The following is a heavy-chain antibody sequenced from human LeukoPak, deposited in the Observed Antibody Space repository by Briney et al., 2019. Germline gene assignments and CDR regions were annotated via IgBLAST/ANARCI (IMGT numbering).Heavy chain of an antibody. D-gene: IGHD4-23*01. CDR3: AAGALRWLNY. J-gene: IGHJ4*02. CDR2: IYYSGST. V-gene: IGHV4-59*12. Sequence: SETLSLTCPVSGGSISSYHWSWIRQPPGKGLEWIGYIYYSGSTNYNPSLKSRVTISVDTSKNQFSLKLSSVTAADTAVYYCAAGALRWLNYWGQGTLVTVSS. CDR1: GGSISSYH.